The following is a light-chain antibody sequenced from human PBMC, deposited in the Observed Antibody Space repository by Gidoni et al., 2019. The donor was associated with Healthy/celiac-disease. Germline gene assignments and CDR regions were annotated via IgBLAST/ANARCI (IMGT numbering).Light chain of an antibody. V-gene: IGKV3-15*01. J-gene: IGKJ1*01. CDR3: QQYNNWPPWT. Sequence: EIVMTQSPATLSVSPGERATLSCRASQSVRSKLAWYQQKPGQAPRLLTYGASTRATGIPARFSGSGYGTEFTITISSLQSEDFAVYYCQQYNNWPPWTFGQGTKVEIK. CDR1: QSVRSK. CDR2: GAS.